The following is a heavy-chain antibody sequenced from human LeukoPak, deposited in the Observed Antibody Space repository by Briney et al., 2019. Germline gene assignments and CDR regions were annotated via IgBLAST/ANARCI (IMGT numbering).Heavy chain of an antibody. V-gene: IGHV3-7*05. CDR1: GFTFSNCW. CDR2: IKEDGSQK. J-gene: IGHJ4*01. Sequence: GGSLRLSCGASGFTFSNCWMSWVRQAPGKGLEWVANIKEDGSQKYYVDSVKGRFTISRDNAKNSLYLQMNSLRAEDTALYFCATYYYYSSAFKDWGHGTLVTVSS. D-gene: IGHD3-22*01. CDR3: ATYYYYSSAFKD.